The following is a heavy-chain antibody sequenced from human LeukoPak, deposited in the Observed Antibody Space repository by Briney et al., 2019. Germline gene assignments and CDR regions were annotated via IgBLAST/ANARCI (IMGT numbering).Heavy chain of an antibody. D-gene: IGHD3-3*01. CDR1: GGSISSYY. V-gene: IGHV4-59*01. Sequence: SVTLSLTCTVSGGSISSYYWSWIRQPPGKGLEWIGYIYYSGSTNYNPSLKSRVTISVDTSKNQFSLKLSSVTAADTAVYYCAREITIFGVVRFDPWGQGTLVTVSS. J-gene: IGHJ5*02. CDR2: IYYSGST. CDR3: AREITIFGVVRFDP.